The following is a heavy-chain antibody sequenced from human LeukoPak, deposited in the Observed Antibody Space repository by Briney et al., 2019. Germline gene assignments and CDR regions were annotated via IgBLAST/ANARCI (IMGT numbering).Heavy chain of an antibody. CDR1: GYNFSNYG. CDR3: ARDRSLYTSMVDY. V-gene: IGHV1-18*01. D-gene: IGHD5-18*01. CDR2: ISGYNGNT. Sequence: GASVKVSCKASGYNFSNYGISWVRQAPGQGLEWMGWISGYNGNTNYAQKLQGRVTITTDTSTTTAYMELRSLRSDDTAVYYCARDRSLYTSMVDYWGQGTLVTVSS. J-gene: IGHJ4*02.